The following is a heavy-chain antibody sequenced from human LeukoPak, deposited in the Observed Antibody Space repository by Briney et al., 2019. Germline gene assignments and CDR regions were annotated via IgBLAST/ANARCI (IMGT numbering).Heavy chain of an antibody. V-gene: IGHV4-59*01. CDR3: TRDLPRGFGEL. D-gene: IGHD3-10*01. CDR2: IYYSGST. CDR1: GGSISSYY. J-gene: IGHJ4*02. Sequence: PSETLSLTCTVSGGSISSYYWSWIRQPAGKGLEWIGYIYYSGSTNYNPSLKSRVTISIDTSKNQFSLKLSSVTAADTAVYYCTRDLPRGFGELWSQGTLVTVSS.